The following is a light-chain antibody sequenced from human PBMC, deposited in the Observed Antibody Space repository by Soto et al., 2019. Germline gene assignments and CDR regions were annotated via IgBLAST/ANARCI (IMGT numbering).Light chain of an antibody. J-gene: IGKJ3*01. V-gene: IGKV1-27*01. CDR3: QKYNRAPRT. CDR1: QGISNY. Sequence: DIQMTQSPSSLSASVGDRVTITCRASQGISNYLAWYQQKPGKVPKLLIYAASTLQSGVPSRFSGSGSGTDFTLTISRLPPEDVANYYCQKYNRAPRTFGPGTKVDIK. CDR2: AAS.